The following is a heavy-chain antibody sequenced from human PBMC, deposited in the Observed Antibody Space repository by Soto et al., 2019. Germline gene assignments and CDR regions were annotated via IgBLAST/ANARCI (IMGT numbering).Heavy chain of an antibody. CDR2: ISGSGTST. CDR3: AKSLSALFSLGDFKY. CDR1: GFTFSSYA. J-gene: IGHJ4*02. D-gene: IGHD2-21*01. V-gene: IGHV3-23*01. Sequence: PGGSLRLSCAASGFTFSSYALNWVRQAPWKGLEWVAEISGSGTSTYYAPSVKGRFIISSDSSKNTLYLRMYSLRAEDTAMYYCAKSLSALFSLGDFKYWGQGALVTVSS.